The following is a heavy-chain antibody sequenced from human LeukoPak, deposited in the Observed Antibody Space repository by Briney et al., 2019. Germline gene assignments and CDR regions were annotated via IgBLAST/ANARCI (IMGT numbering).Heavy chain of an antibody. Sequence: PSETLSLTCNVSGGSISSGDYYWSWIRQPPGKGLEWIGYIYYSGSTYYNPSLKSRVTISVDTSKNQFSLKLSPVTAADTAVYYCARGTGDYFDYWGQGTLVTVSS. CDR2: IYYSGST. D-gene: IGHD3-10*01. CDR1: GGSISSGDYY. J-gene: IGHJ4*02. CDR3: ARGTGDYFDY. V-gene: IGHV4-30-4*01.